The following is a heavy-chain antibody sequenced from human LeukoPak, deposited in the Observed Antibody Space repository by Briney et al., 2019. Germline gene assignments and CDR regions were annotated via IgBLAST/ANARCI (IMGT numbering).Heavy chain of an antibody. CDR2: ISSSSSYT. D-gene: IGHD3-10*01. V-gene: IGHV3-11*06. CDR3: AQARGSGSYPFGY. CDR1: GFTFSDYY. J-gene: IGHJ4*02. Sequence: GGSLRLSCAASGFTFSDYYMSWIRQAPGKGLEWVSYISSSSSYTNYADSVEGRFTISRDNAKNSLYLQMNSLRAEDTAVYYCAQARGSGSYPFGYWGQGTLVTVSS.